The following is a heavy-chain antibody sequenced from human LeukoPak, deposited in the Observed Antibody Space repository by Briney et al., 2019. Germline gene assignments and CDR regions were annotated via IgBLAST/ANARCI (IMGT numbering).Heavy chain of an antibody. D-gene: IGHD2-2*01. Sequence: SQTLSLTCTVSGGSISSGDYYWSWIRQPPGKGLEWIGNIYYSGSTYYNPSHKSRVTISVDTSKNQFSLKLSSVTAADTAVYYCAREGRGVVVPAAMGANWFDPWGQGTLVTVSS. J-gene: IGHJ5*02. CDR2: IYYSGST. V-gene: IGHV4-30-4*08. CDR1: GGSISSGDYY. CDR3: AREGRGVVVPAAMGANWFDP.